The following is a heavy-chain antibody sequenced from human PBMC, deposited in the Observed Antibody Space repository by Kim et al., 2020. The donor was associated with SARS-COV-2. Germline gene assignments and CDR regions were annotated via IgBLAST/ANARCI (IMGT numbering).Heavy chain of an antibody. D-gene: IGHD3-3*01. CDR3: ARAQYYDFWSGYLTVHDHYYGMDV. J-gene: IGHJ6*02. CDR2: IKQDGSEK. V-gene: IGHV3-7*03. Sequence: GGSLRLSCAASGFTFSSYWMSWVRQAPGKGLEWVANIKQDGSEKYYVDSVKGRFTISRDNAKNSLYLQMNSLRAEDTAVYYCARAQYYDFWSGYLTVHDHYYGMDVWGQGTTVTVSS. CDR1: GFTFSSYW.